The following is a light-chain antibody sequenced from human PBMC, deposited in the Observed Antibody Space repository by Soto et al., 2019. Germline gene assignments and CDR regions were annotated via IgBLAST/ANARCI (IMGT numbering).Light chain of an antibody. CDR2: DLT. CDR1: SSDVGGYNF. CDR3: SSFTGSSTYV. J-gene: IGLJ1*01. V-gene: IGLV2-14*03. Sequence: QSALAQPASVSGSPGQSITISCTGTSSDVGGYNFVSWYQQHPGKAPKLMIYDLTYRSSGVSYRFSGSKSGNTASLTISGRQAEDEADYYCSSFTGSSTYVFGTGTKVTVL.